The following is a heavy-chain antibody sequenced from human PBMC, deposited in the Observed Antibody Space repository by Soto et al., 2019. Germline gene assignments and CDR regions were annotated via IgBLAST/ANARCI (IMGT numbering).Heavy chain of an antibody. Sequence: ASVKVSCKASGYTFTSYGISWVRQAPGQGLEWMGWISAYNGNTNYAQKLQGRVTMTTDTSTSTAYMELSSLRSEDTAVYYCGGSSGWYYFDYWGQGTLVTVSS. CDR3: GGSSGWYYFDY. CDR1: GYTFTSYG. CDR2: ISAYNGNT. V-gene: IGHV1-18*01. J-gene: IGHJ4*02. D-gene: IGHD6-19*01.